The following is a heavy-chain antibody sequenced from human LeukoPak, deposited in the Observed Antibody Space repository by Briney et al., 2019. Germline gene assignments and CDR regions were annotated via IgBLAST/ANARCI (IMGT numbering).Heavy chain of an antibody. CDR1: GGSFSGYY. V-gene: IGHV4-34*01. D-gene: IGHD2-2*01. J-gene: IGHJ6*03. Sequence: SETLSLTCAVYGGSFSGYYWSWIRQPPGKGLEWIGEINHSGSTNYNPPLKSRVTISVDTSKNQFSLKLSSVTAADTAVYYCARGWGCSSTSCSYYYYYYYMDVWGKGTTVTVSS. CDR3: ARGWGCSSTSCSYYYYYYYMDV. CDR2: INHSGST.